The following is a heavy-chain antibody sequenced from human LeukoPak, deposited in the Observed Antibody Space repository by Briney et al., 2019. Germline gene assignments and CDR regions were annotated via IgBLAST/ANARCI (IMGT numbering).Heavy chain of an antibody. CDR1: GFTFSSYW. CDR2: IKQDGSEK. CDR3: ARVLWFGELLGLGAFDI. D-gene: IGHD3-10*01. Sequence: GGSLRLSCAASGFTFSSYWMSWVRQAPGKGLEWVANIKQDGSEKSYVDSVKGRFTISRDNAKNSLYLQMNSLRAEDTAVYYCARVLWFGELLGLGAFDIWGQGTMVTVSS. J-gene: IGHJ3*02. V-gene: IGHV3-7*04.